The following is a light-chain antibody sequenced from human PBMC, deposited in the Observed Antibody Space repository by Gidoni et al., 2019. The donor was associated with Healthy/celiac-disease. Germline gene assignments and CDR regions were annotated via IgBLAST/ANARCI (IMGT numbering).Light chain of an antibody. CDR1: NIGSKS. V-gene: IGLV3-21*02. CDR2: DDS. CDR3: QVWDSSSDHPVV. J-gene: IGLJ2*01. Sequence: SYVLTQPPSVSVAPGQTARSTCGGNNIGSKSLHWYQQKPGQAPVLVVYDDSDRPSGIPERFSGSNSGNTATLTISRVEAGDEADYYCQVWDSSSDHPVVFGGGTKLTVL.